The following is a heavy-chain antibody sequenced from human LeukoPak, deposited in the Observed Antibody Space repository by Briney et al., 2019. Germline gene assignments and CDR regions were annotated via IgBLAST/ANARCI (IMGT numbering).Heavy chain of an antibody. CDR3: ARAGSSWSGDAFDI. V-gene: IGHV4-4*07. Sequence: SETLSLTCTVSGGSISRYYWSWIRQPAGKGLEWIGHIHSSGGTNYNPSLMSRVTMSVDTSKNQFSLRLSSVTAADTAVYYCARAGSSWSGDAFDIWGQGTMVTVSS. J-gene: IGHJ3*02. CDR1: GGSISRYY. CDR2: IHSSGGT. D-gene: IGHD6-13*01.